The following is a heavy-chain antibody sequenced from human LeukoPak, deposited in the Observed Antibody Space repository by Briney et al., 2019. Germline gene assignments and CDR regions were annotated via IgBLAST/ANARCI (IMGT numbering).Heavy chain of an antibody. CDR3: PRGRYYYDSSGYLDAFDI. V-gene: IGHV4-4*07. Sequence: SQTLSLTSTVSGRSISSYYWRWIRQPAGKGLEWIGRIYTGGSTNYNPSLKSRFAMSVATSKNQSSRRRRSVNAADTAWFSLPRGRYYYDSSGYLDAFDIWGQGTMVTVSS. CDR1: GRSISSYY. D-gene: IGHD3-22*01. J-gene: IGHJ3*02. CDR2: IYTGGST.